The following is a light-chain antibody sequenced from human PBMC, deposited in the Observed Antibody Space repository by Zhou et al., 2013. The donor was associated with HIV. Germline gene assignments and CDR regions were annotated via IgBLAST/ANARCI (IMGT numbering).Light chain of an antibody. V-gene: IGKV3-15*01. CDR1: EGVGRN. Sequence: EMVVAQSPATLSVSPGERVTLSCRTSEGVGRNLAWYQQKPGLAPRLFIYDASTRATGIPARFSGSGSGTEFTLTISSLQSEDFAVYYCQHYGSPYTFGQGTRLEIK. J-gene: IGKJ2*01. CDR2: DAS. CDR3: QHYGSPYT.